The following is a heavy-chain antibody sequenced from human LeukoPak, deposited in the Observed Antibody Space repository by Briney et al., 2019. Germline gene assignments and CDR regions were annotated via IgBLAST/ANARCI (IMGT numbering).Heavy chain of an antibody. Sequence: RESLKISCRGSGYSFTTYWIGWVRQLPGKGLEWMGIIYPGDSDTRYTSSFQGQVTMSADKSINTAYLQWSSLKASDTAMYYCARRQGCSSTSCPPDYWGQGTLVTVSP. V-gene: IGHV5-51*01. CDR1: GYSFTTYW. J-gene: IGHJ4*02. CDR3: ARRQGCSSTSCPPDY. D-gene: IGHD2-2*01. CDR2: IYPGDSDT.